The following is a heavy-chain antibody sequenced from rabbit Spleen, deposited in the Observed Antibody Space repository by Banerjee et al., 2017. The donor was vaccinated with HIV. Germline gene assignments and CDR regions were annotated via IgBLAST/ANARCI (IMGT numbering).Heavy chain of an antibody. CDR1: GFSFSGSSY. V-gene: IGHV1S40*01. Sequence: QSLEESGGDLVKPGASLTLTCTASGFSFSGSSYMCWVRQAPGKGLEWIACIDAGSSGFTYFASWAKGRFTISKTSSTTVTLQMTSLTAADTATYFCARDTSSSFSSYGMDLWGPGHPRHRL. CDR3: ARDTSSSFSSYGMDL. CDR2: IDAGSSGFT. D-gene: IGHD1-1*01. J-gene: IGHJ6*01.